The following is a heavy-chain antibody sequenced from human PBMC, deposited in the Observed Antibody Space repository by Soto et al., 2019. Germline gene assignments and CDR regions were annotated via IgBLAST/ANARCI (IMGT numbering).Heavy chain of an antibody. V-gene: IGHV3-30*18. CDR1: GFTFSSYG. Sequence: GGSLRLSSAASGFTFSSYGMHWVRQAPGKGLEWVAVISYDGSNKYYADSVKGRFTISRDNSKNTLYLQMNSLRAEDTAVYYCAKDKHGYNFLVDYWGQGTLVTVSS. J-gene: IGHJ4*02. D-gene: IGHD5-12*01. CDR2: ISYDGSNK. CDR3: AKDKHGYNFLVDY.